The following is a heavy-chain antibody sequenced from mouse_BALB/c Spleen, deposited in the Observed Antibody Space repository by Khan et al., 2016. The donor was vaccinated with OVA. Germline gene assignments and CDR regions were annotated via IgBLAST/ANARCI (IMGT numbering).Heavy chain of an antibody. CDR3: ARSLVDYYTLDY. D-gene: IGHD2-2*01. J-gene: IGHJ4*01. V-gene: IGHV5-9-3*01. CDR1: GFTFSSFA. CDR2: ISTGGHYT. Sequence: EVELVESGGGVVKPGGSLNLSCSASGFTFSSFAMSWVRQTPEKRLEWVATISTGGHYTFYPDSVKGRFTMPRDNARNTLYLQMSSLRSEDPAMYYCARSLVDYYTLDYLGQGNSVTVSS.